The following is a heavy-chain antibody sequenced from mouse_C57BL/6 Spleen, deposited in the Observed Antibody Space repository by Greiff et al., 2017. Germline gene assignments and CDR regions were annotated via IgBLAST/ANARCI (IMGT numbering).Heavy chain of an antibody. CDR3: ARSITTVVDWFAY. CDR1: GYAFSSSW. Sequence: QVQLQQSGPELVQPGASVKISCKASGYAFSSSWMNWVKQRPGKGLEWIGRIYPGDGDTNYNGKFKGKATLTADKSSSTAYMQLSSLTSEDSAVYFCARSITTVVDWFAYWGQGTLVTVSA. J-gene: IGHJ3*01. CDR2: IYPGDGDT. D-gene: IGHD1-1*01. V-gene: IGHV1-82*01.